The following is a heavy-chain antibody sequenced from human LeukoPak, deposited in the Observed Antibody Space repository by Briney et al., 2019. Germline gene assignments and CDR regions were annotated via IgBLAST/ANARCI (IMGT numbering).Heavy chain of an antibody. J-gene: IGHJ4*02. D-gene: IGHD2/OR15-2a*01. CDR1: GGSISSYY. V-gene: IGHV4-59*08. CDR2: ISYSGST. CDR3: AGHRPRNTVDF. Sequence: SETLSLTCTVSGGSISSYYWSWIRQPPGKGLEWIGYISYSGSTNYNPSLKSRVTISLDTSKNQFSLKLSSVTAADTAVYYCAGHRPRNTVDFWGQGTLVTVSS.